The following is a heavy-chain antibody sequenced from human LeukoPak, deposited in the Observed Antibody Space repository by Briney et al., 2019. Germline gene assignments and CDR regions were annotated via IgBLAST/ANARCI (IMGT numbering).Heavy chain of an antibody. V-gene: IGHV3-9*03. D-gene: IGHD3-10*01. J-gene: IGHJ3*02. CDR3: XXXXXPVXTXVRXVIMGGAFDI. Sequence: PXXSLRXXCAASGFTFDDYAMHWVRQAPGKGLEWVSGISWNSGSIGYADSVKGRFTISRDNAKNSLYLQMNSLRAEDMALYYCXXXXXPVXTXVRXVIMGGAFDIWGQGTMVTVSS. CDR2: ISWNSGSI. CDR1: GFTFDDYA.